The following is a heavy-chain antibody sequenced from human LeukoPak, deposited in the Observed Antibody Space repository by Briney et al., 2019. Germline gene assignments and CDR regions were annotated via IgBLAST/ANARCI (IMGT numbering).Heavy chain of an antibody. CDR2: INHSGST. J-gene: IGHJ3*02. Sequence: SETLSLTCAVYGGSFSGYYWSWIRQPPGEGLEWIGEINHSGSTNYNPSLKSRVTISVDTSKNQFSLKLSSVTAADTAVYYCARVPSTGAFDIWGQGTMVTVSS. CDR1: GGSFSGYY. CDR3: ARVPSTGAFDI. V-gene: IGHV4-34*01.